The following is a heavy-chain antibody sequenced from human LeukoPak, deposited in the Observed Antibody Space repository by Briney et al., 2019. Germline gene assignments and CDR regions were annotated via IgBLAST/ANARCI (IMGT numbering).Heavy chain of an antibody. J-gene: IGHJ6*03. Sequence: SETLSLTCTVSGGSISSYYWSWIWQPPGKGLEWIGYIYYSGSTNYNPSLKSRVTISVDTSKNQFSLKLSSVTAADTAVYYCARFSSSWDYYYYYYMDVWGKGTTVTVSS. V-gene: IGHV4-59*01. D-gene: IGHD6-13*01. CDR2: IYYSGST. CDR1: GGSISSYY. CDR3: ARFSSSWDYYYYYYMDV.